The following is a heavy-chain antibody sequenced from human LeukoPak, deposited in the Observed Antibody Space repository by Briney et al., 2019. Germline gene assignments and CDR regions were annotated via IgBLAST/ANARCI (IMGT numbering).Heavy chain of an antibody. D-gene: IGHD2-8*02. V-gene: IGHV3-74*01. J-gene: IGHJ6*02. CDR2: MSSEGSGT. Sequence: GSLTLSCAASGFSLSGYWMHWVRQVPGKGLVWVSRMSSEGSGTTYADSVKGRFTISRDNAKNTLYLQMNSLRAEDAAVYYCTRVQTGRSGLMDVGGRGTTVTVS. CDR1: GFSLSGYW. CDR3: TRVQTGRSGLMDV.